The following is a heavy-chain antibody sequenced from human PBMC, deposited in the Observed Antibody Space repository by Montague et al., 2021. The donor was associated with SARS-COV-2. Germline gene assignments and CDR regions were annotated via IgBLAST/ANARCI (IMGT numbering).Heavy chain of an antibody. CDR2: INHSGST. D-gene: IGHD3-22*01. V-gene: IGHV4-34*01. CDR3: ARGVLEINMREVLITQGNYYFDY. CDR1: GGSFSDYN. J-gene: IGHJ4*01. Sequence: SETLSLTCAVYGGSFSDYNWSWIRQPPGKGLEWIGEINHSGSTNYNPSLKSRVTISVDTSKNQFSLKLNSVTAADTAVYYCARGVLEINMREVLITQGNYYFDYWGHGTLVTVSS.